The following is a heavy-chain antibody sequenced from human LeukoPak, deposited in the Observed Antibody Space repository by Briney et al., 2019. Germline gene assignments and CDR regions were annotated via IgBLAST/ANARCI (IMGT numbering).Heavy chain of an antibody. CDR1: GFTFSSYA. Sequence: GRSLRLSCAASGFTFSSYAMHWVRQAPGKGLEWVAVISYDGSDKYYADSVKGRFTISRDNSKNTLYLQMNSLRAEDTAVYYCARVDGYNSEYFQHWGQGTLVTVSS. D-gene: IGHD5-24*01. J-gene: IGHJ1*01. V-gene: IGHV3-30-3*01. CDR3: ARVDGYNSEYFQH. CDR2: ISYDGSDK.